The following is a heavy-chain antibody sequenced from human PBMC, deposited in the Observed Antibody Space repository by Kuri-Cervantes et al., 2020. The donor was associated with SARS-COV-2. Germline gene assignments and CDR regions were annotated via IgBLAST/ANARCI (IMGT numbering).Heavy chain of an antibody. Sequence: SETLSLTCAVYGGSFSGYYWSWIRQPPGKGPEWIGEINHSGSTNYNPSLKSRVTVSVDTSKNQFSLKLSSVTAADTAVYYCARAEAVAGTLDYWGQGTLVTVSS. V-gene: IGHV4-34*01. CDR3: ARAEAVAGTLDY. CDR1: GGSFSGYY. CDR2: INHSGST. J-gene: IGHJ4*02. D-gene: IGHD6-19*01.